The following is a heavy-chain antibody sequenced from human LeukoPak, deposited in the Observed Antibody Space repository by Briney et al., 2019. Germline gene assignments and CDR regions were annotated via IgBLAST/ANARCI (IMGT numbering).Heavy chain of an antibody. Sequence: SETLSLTCTVSGGSISSYYWSWIRQTPGKGLEWIGYIYYSGSTNYNPSLKSRVTISVDTSKNQFSLKLSSVTAADTAVYYCARAYQRRWLQVGYWGQGTLVTVSS. J-gene: IGHJ4*02. CDR1: GGSISSYY. D-gene: IGHD5-24*01. V-gene: IGHV4-59*01. CDR2: IYYSGST. CDR3: ARAYQRRWLQVGY.